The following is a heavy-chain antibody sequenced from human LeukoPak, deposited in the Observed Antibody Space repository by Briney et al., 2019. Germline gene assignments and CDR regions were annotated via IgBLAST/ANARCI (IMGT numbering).Heavy chain of an antibody. CDR3: ARDRVVPAAIYAFDI. V-gene: IGHV3-21*01. D-gene: IGHD2-2*02. Sequence: GGSLRLSCAASGFTFSSYSMNWVRQAPGKGLEWVSSISSSSSYIYYADSVKGRFTISRDNAKNSLYLQMNSLRAEDTAVYYCARDRVVPAAIYAFDIWGQGTMGTVSS. CDR1: GFTFSSYS. J-gene: IGHJ3*02. CDR2: ISSSSSYI.